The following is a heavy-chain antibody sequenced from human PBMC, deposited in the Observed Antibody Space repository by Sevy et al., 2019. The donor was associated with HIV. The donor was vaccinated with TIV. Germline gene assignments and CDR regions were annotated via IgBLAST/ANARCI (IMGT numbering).Heavy chain of an antibody. D-gene: IGHD5-12*01. CDR3: AKDTGFSGWYYFDS. CDR1: GFTFSDYY. Sequence: GGSLRLSCAASGFTFSDYYMSWIRQAPGKGLEWVSYISSSGSTIYYADSVKGRFTVSRDNSKNTLYLEMHSLRPDDTAVYYCAKDTGFSGWYYFDSWGQGTQVTVSS. CDR2: ISSSGSTI. J-gene: IGHJ4*02. V-gene: IGHV3-11*01.